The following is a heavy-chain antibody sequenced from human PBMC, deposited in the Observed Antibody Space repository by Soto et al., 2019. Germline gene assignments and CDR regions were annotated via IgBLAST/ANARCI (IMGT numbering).Heavy chain of an antibody. CDR2: INAGNGNT. J-gene: IGHJ6*02. V-gene: IGHV1-3*01. Sequence: ASVKVSCKASGYTFTSYAMHWVRQAPGQRLEWMGWINAGNGNTKYSQKFQGRVTITRDTSASTAYMELSSLRSEDTAVYYCARYDSGSITGTPGGLLDDYYYYGMEVWGQGPTVTVSS. CDR3: ARYDSGSITGTPGGLLDDYYYYGMEV. CDR1: GYTFTSYA. D-gene: IGHD1-20*01.